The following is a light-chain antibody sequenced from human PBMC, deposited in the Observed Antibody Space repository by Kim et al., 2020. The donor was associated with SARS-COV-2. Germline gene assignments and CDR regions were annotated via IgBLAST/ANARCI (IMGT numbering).Light chain of an antibody. CDR2: GAS. V-gene: IGKV3-20*01. J-gene: IGKJ1*01. CDR1: QSVSSNF. CDR3: QQYGRSST. Sequence: LSPGESATLSCRASQSVSSNFLAWYQQKPGQAPRLVIYGASTRATGIPDRFSGSGSGTDFTLSISRLEPEDFAVYYCQQYGRSSTFGQGTKVDIK.